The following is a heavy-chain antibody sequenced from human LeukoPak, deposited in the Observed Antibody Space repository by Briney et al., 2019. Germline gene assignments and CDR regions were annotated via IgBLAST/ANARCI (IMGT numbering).Heavy chain of an antibody. CDR1: GYTFTDNY. J-gene: IGHJ4*02. D-gene: IGHD1-26*01. CDR2: VDPEDGER. Sequence: ATVKISCKAPGYTFTDNYIHWVQQAPGKGLEWMGRVDPEDGERIYAEKFQGRVTITADTSTDTAYMELSSLRSEDTAVYYCATIRVGASQLFDYWGQGTLVTVSS. CDR3: ATIRVGASQLFDY. V-gene: IGHV1-69-2*01.